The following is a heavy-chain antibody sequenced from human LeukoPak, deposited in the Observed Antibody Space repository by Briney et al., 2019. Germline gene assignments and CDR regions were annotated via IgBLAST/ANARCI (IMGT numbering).Heavy chain of an antibody. CDR1: GFTFSNYA. V-gene: IGHV3-11*06. J-gene: IGHJ4*02. CDR2: ISSSSSYT. Sequence: GGSLRLSCAASGFTFSNYAMTWVRQAPGKGLEWVSYISSSSSYTSYADSVKGRFTISRDNARNSLYLQMNSLRAEDTAVYYCARAPYSSSWFYFDYWGQGTLVTVSS. CDR3: ARAPYSSSWFYFDY. D-gene: IGHD6-13*01.